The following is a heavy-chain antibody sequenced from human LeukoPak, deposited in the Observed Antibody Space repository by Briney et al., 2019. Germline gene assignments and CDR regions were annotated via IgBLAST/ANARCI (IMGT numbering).Heavy chain of an antibody. D-gene: IGHD2-2*01. CDR2: ISSSSSTI. Sequence: GGSLRLSCAASGFTFSSYSMNWVRQAPGKGLEWVSYISSSSSTIYYADSVKGRFTISRDNAKNSLYLQMNSLRAEDTAVYYCAKELYCSSNSCYMDVWGKGTTVTVSS. CDR1: GFTFSSYS. CDR3: AKELYCSSNSCYMDV. J-gene: IGHJ6*03. V-gene: IGHV3-48*01.